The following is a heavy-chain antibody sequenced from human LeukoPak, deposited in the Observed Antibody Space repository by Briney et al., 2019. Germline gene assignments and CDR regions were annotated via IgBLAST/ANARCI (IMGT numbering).Heavy chain of an antibody. CDR2: ISSSSTYI. D-gene: IGHD3-22*01. CDR3: ARVAIVVIHKLLDC. J-gene: IGHJ4*02. V-gene: IGHV3-21*01. CDR1: GFTVSSYS. Sequence: SGGSLRLSCAASGFTVSSYSMNWVRQAPGKGLEWVSSISSSSTYIYYADSVKGRFTISRDNAKNSLYLQMNSLRAEDTAVYYCARVAIVVIHKLLDCWGQGTLVTVSS.